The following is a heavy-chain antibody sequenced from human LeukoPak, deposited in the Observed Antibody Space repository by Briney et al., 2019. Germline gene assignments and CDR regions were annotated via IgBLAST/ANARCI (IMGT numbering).Heavy chain of an antibody. V-gene: IGHV4-4*07. Sequence: AETLSLTCTVSSGSISSYYWSWMRQPAGKGLEGSGRILTSGSTNYNASLQSRVTMSVDTSQSQFSLKLPSMTAADTAVYYCAREFSYGSNGRGFDYWGEGTLVTVS. CDR3: AREFSYGSNGRGFDY. CDR2: ILTSGST. J-gene: IGHJ4*02. CDR1: SGSISSYY. D-gene: IGHD4-23*01.